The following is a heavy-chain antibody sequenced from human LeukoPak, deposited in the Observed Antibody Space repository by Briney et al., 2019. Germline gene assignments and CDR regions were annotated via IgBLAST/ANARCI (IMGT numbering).Heavy chain of an antibody. Sequence: GGSMRLSCAASGFTFSSYAMSWVRQAPGKGLEWVSAISGSSGSTYYADSVKGRFTISRDNSKNTLYLQMNSLRAEDTAVYYCATDPRDYYGSGSSTGFDYWGQGTLVTVSS. CDR3: ATDPRDYYGSGSSTGFDY. CDR1: GFTFSSYA. D-gene: IGHD3-10*01. CDR2: ISGSSGST. V-gene: IGHV3-23*01. J-gene: IGHJ4*02.